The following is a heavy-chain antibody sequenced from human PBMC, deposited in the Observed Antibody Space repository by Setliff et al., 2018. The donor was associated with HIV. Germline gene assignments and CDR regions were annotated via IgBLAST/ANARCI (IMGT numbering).Heavy chain of an antibody. V-gene: IGHV3-23*01. CDR3: ARDWDYSDSNGNLDS. CDR2: VTGSGGSA. CDR1: GFTFRNYA. J-gene: IGHJ4*02. D-gene: IGHD3-22*01. Sequence: GGSLRLSCAASGFTFRNYAMSWVRQAPGKGLEWVSGVTGSGGSAHYAGSVKGRFTISRDNSGNTLYLQMNSLRAADTALYYCARDWDYSDSNGNLDSWGQGTLVTVS.